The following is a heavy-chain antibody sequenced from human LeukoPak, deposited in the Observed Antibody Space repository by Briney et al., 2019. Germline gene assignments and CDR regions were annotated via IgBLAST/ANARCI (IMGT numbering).Heavy chain of an antibody. CDR3: AKSSYYYDSSGYYFDY. CDR1: GFTFSSYA. J-gene: IGHJ4*02. D-gene: IGHD3-22*01. CDR2: ISGSGGST. Sequence: PGGSLRLSCAASGFTFSSYAMGWVRQAPGKGLEWVSAISGSGGSTYYADSVKGRFTISRDNSKNTLYLQMNSLRAEDTAVYYCAKSSYYYDSSGYYFDYWGQGTLVTVSS. V-gene: IGHV3-23*01.